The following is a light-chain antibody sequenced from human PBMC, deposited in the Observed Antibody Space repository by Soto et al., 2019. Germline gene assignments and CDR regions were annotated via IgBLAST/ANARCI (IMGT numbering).Light chain of an antibody. CDR2: ANI. CDR1: NSNIGAGYD. V-gene: IGLV1-40*01. J-gene: IGLJ3*02. CDR3: QSYDSSLSGSRV. Sequence: QSVLTQPPPVSGAPGQRVRFPCLGGNSNIGAGYDVNWNQQLPGTAPKLLIYANIDRPSGVPDRFSGSKSGASAFLVITGLQAEDEAAYYCQSYDSSLSGSRVFGGGTQLTVL.